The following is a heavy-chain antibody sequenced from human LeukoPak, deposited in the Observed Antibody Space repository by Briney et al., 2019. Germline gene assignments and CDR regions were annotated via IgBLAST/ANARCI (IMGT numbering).Heavy chain of an antibody. D-gene: IGHD3-10*01. CDR1: GYTFTGYY. Sequence: GASVTVSCKASGYTFTGYYMHWVRQAPGQGLEWMGWINPNSGGTNYAQKFQGRVTMTRDTSISTAYMELSRLRSDDTAVYYYARLWFGELLHYYFDYWGQGTLVTVSS. V-gene: IGHV1-2*02. CDR2: INPNSGGT. CDR3: ARLWFGELLHYYFDY. J-gene: IGHJ4*02.